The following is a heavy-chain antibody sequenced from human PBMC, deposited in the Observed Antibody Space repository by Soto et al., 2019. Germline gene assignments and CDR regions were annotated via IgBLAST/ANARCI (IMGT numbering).Heavy chain of an antibody. CDR1: GFSLSTSGVG. CDR2: IYWDDDK. CDR3: AHTESPDLEVPAALAPFDY. Sequence: SGPTLVNPTQTLTLTCTFSGFSLSTSGVGVGWIRQPPGKALEWLALIYWDDDKRYSPSLKSRLTITKDTSKNQVVLTMTNMDPVDTATYYCAHTESPDLEVPAALAPFDYWGQGTLVTVSS. J-gene: IGHJ4*02. V-gene: IGHV2-5*02. D-gene: IGHD2-2*01.